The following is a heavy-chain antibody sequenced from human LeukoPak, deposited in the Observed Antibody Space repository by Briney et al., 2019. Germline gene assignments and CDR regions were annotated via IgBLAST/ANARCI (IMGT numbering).Heavy chain of an antibody. CDR1: GFPFSRYG. J-gene: IGHJ4*02. V-gene: IGHV3-33*01. CDR2: FWSDGSSK. Sequence: GGSLRLSCEASGFPFSRYGMHWGRQAPGKGLEGEAVFWSDGSSKYYADSVKGQFTISRDNSKNTLYLQMNSLRAEDTAVYYCARSDSGYGHLDYWGQGTLVTVSS. D-gene: IGHD5-12*01. CDR3: ARSDSGYGHLDY.